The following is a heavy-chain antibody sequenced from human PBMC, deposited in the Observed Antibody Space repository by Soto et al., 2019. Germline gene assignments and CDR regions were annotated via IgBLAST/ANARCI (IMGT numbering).Heavy chain of an antibody. CDR1: GFTFSSYS. CDR3: AREWNYYFDY. D-gene: IGHD1-7*01. Sequence: QVQLVESGGGVVQPGRSLRLSCAASGFTFSSYSMHWVRQAPGKGLEWVAVISYDGSNKYYADSVKSRFTISRDNSKNTLYLQMNSLRAEDTAVYYCAREWNYYFDYWGQGTLVTVSS. V-gene: IGHV3-30-3*01. J-gene: IGHJ4*02. CDR2: ISYDGSNK.